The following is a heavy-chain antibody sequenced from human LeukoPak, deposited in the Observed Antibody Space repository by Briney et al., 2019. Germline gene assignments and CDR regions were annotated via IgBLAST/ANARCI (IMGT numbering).Heavy chain of an antibody. D-gene: IGHD3-3*01. CDR1: GYTFTGYY. CDR2: INPNSGGT. CDR3: ARGYDFWSGYYLFDY. J-gene: IGHJ4*02. Sequence: ASVKVSCKASGYTFTGYYMHWVRQAPGQGLEWMGWINPNSGGTNYAQKFQGRVTMTRDTSISTACMELSRLRSDDTAVYYCARGYDFWSGYYLFDYWGQGTLVTVSS. V-gene: IGHV1-2*02.